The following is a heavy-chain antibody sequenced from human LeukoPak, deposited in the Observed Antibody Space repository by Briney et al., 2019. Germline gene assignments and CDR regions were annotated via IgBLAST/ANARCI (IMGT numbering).Heavy chain of an antibody. D-gene: IGHD7-27*01. CDR3: ALILRIVRDTGDYYYYMDV. V-gene: IGHV4-59*05. J-gene: IGHJ6*03. CDR2: IYYSGST. CDR1: GGSISSYY. Sequence: PSETLSLTCTVSGGSISSYYWSWIRQPPGKGLEWIGSIYYSGSTYYNPSLKSRVTISVDTSKNQFSLKLSSVTAADTAVYYCALILRIVRDTGDYYYYMDVWGKGTTITISS.